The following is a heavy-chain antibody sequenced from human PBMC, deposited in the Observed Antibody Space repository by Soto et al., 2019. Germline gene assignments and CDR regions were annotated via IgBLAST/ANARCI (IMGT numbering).Heavy chain of an antibody. CDR2: INTGDGET. CDR1: GYTFTSYG. D-gene: IGHD6-19*01. CDR3: AREVRSAGEDR. J-gene: IGHJ5*02. Sequence: QVHLIQSGAEVKKPGASVRVSCKASGYTFTSYGMHWVRQAPGQSLEWLGWINTGDGETRYSQNFQDRVTITRETSASTVYMDLSSLRSEDTAVYFCAREVRSAGEDRWGQGTLVSVSS. V-gene: IGHV1-3*04.